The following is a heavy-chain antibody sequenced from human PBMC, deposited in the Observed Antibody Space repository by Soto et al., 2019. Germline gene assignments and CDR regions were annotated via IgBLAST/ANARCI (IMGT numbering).Heavy chain of an antibody. V-gene: IGHV4-31*03. Sequence: QVQLQESGPGLVKPSQTLSLTCTVSGGSISSGGYYWSWIRQHPGKGLEWIGYIYYSGSTYYNPSLKSRVTISVDTSKNQFSLKLSSVTAADTAVYYCARDAVAGTFGNYYYYYGMDVWGQGTTVTVSS. J-gene: IGHJ6*02. D-gene: IGHD6-19*01. CDR3: ARDAVAGTFGNYYYYYGMDV. CDR1: GGSISSGGYY. CDR2: IYYSGST.